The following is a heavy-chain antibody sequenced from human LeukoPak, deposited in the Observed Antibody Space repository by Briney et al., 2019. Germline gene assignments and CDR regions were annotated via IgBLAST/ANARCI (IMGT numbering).Heavy chain of an antibody. V-gene: IGHV4-59*08. CDR2: IYYSGST. J-gene: IGHJ3*02. CDR1: GGSISSYY. D-gene: IGHD3-9*01. Sequence: KASETLSLTCTVSGGSISSYYWSWLRQPPGKGLEWIGYIYYSGSTNYNPSLKSRVTISVDTSKNQFSLKLSSVTAADTAVYYCASHRGILTGYSYHDAFDIWGQGTMVTVSS. CDR3: ASHRGILTGYSYHDAFDI.